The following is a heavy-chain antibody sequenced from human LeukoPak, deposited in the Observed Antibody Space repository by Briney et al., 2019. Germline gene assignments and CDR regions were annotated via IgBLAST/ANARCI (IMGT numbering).Heavy chain of an antibody. CDR1: GFTFSSYS. J-gene: IGHJ6*03. CDR2: ISSSSSYI. CDR3: ARDQGYYYMDV. Sequence: GGSLRLSCAASGFTFSSYSMNWVRQAPGKGLEWVSSISSSSSYIYYADSVKGRFTISRDNAKNSLYLQMYSLRAEDTAVYYCARDQGYYYMDVWGKGTTVTVSS. V-gene: IGHV3-21*01.